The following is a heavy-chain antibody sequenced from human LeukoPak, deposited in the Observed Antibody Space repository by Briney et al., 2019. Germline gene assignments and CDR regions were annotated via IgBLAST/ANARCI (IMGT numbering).Heavy chain of an antibody. Sequence: SVKVSCKASGGTFSSYAISWVRQAPGQGLEWMGRIIPILGIANYAQKFQGRVTITADKSTSTAYMELSSLRSEDTAVYYCARDGEGRAYYYDSSGYYGYWGQGTLVTVSP. CDR1: GGTFSSYA. D-gene: IGHD3-22*01. CDR3: ARDGEGRAYYYDSSGYYGY. CDR2: IIPILGIA. J-gene: IGHJ4*02. V-gene: IGHV1-69*04.